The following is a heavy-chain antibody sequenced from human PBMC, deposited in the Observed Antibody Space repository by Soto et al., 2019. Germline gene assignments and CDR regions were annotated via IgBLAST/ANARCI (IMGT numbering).Heavy chain of an antibody. V-gene: IGHV3-11*01. CDR3: ARASHCGGANCPFDP. J-gene: IGHJ5*02. CDR2: ISSTGTIM. Sequence: GGSLRLSCAASGFRFSDYYMIWIRQATGKGLEWVSYISSTGTIMYYTDSVKGRITISRDNAKNSLYLQMNGLRVEDTAVYYCARASHCGGANCPFDPWGQGTLVTVSS. CDR1: GFRFSDYY. D-gene: IGHD2-21*01.